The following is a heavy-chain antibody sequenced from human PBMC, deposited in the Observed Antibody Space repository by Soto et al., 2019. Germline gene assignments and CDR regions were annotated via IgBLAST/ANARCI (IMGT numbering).Heavy chain of an antibody. D-gene: IGHD1-26*01. Sequence: SETLSLTCTVSGGSISSSSYYWGWIRQPPGKGLEWIGSIYYSGSTYYNPSLKSRVTISVDTSKNQFSLKLSSVTAADTAVYYCARHDHSGSYHQDPWGQGTLVTVSS. CDR2: IYYSGST. CDR3: ARHDHSGSYHQDP. J-gene: IGHJ4*02. CDR1: GGSISSSSYY. V-gene: IGHV4-39*01.